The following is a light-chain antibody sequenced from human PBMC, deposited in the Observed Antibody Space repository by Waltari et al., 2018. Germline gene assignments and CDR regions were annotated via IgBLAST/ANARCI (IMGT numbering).Light chain of an antibody. J-gene: IGKJ1*01. CDR3: QQSYSTPRT. Sequence: DIQMTQSPSSLSASVGDRVTITCRASQSISSYLNWYQRKPGKAPKLLIYAASSLQSGVPSRFSCSGSGTDFTLTISSLQPEDFATYYCQQSYSTPRTFGQGTKVEIK. CDR1: QSISSY. CDR2: AAS. V-gene: IGKV1-39*01.